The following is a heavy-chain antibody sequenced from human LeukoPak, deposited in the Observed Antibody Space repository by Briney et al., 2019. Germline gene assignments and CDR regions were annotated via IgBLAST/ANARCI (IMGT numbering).Heavy chain of an antibody. D-gene: IGHD3-10*01. J-gene: IGHJ4*02. CDR1: GYTFTSYG. CDR2: ISAYNGNT. Sequence: GASVKVSCKASGYTFTSYGISWVRQAPGQGLEWMGWISAYNGNTNYAQKLQGRITMTTDTSTSTAYMELRSLRSDDTAVYYCARDPGMVRGVRLPFDYWGQGTLVTVSS. CDR3: ARDPGMVRGVRLPFDY. V-gene: IGHV1-18*04.